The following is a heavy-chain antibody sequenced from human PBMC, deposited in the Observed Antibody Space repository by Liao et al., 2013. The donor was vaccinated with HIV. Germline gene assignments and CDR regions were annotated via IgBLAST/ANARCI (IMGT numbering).Heavy chain of an antibody. CDR1: GGSISGGDNF. V-gene: IGHV4-61*02. CDR2: ISSSGNT. Sequence: QVVLEESGPGLVKPSQTLSLSCTVSGGSISGGDNFWTWIRQPAGRGLEWIGRISSSGNTDYNPSLKSRVTISIDTSMSQFSLKLTSVTVADSAVYYCAKYFGSEGFDPWGQGTLVTVFS. CDR3: AKYFGSEGFDP. J-gene: IGHJ5*02. D-gene: IGHD3-10*01.